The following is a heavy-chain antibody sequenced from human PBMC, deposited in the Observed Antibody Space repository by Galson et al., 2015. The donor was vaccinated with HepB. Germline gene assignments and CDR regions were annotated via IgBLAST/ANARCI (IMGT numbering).Heavy chain of an antibody. Sequence: TLSLTCTVSGGSISSGGYYWSWIRQHPGKGLGWIGYIFYSGNTNSNPSFKSRVSVSVDTSRNQFSLKLSSVTAADTAVYYCARALLWFGESPNNWFDPWGQGTLVTVSS. CDR1: GGSISSGGYY. CDR3: ARALLWFGESPNNWFDP. D-gene: IGHD3-10*01. J-gene: IGHJ5*02. CDR2: IFYSGNT. V-gene: IGHV4-31*03.